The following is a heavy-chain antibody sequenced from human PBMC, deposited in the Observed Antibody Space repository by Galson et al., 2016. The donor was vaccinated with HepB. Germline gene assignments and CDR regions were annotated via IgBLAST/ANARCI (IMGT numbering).Heavy chain of an antibody. J-gene: IGHJ4*02. CDR1: GFTFIDHY. CDR3: AGVPSGKRLDY. V-gene: IGHV3-69-1*01. CDR2: FGDGGDI. Sequence: SLRLSCAASGFTFIDHYMDWVRQAPGKGPEWVSTFGDGGDIYYADSVKGRFTISRDNSRNTLYLQMNSLRADDTAVYYCAGVPSGKRLDYWGQGTLVTVSS. D-gene: IGHD4-23*01.